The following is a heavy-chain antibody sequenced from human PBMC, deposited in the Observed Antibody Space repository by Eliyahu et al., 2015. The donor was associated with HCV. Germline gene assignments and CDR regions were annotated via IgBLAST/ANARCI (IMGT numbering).Heavy chain of an antibody. J-gene: IGHJ1*01. CDR1: GDTFSSST. CDR2: ITPIFNTP. V-gene: IGHV1-69*01. D-gene: IGHD1-26*01. CDR3: TREFGTPPSGSYWFF. Sequence: QVQLVQSGAEVKKPGSSVKVSCKASGDTFSSSTINWVRQAPGQGFEWMGGITPIFNTPKYAQKFQGRVTITADESTRTAYMELSSLRSDDTALYYCTREFGTPPSGSYWFFWGQGTLVTVSS.